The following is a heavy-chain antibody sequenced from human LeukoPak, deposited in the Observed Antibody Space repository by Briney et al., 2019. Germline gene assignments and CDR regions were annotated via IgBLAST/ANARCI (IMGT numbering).Heavy chain of an antibody. J-gene: IGHJ5*02. CDR1: GYSFSSSG. CDR2: ISAYNGNT. D-gene: IGHD2/OR15-2a*01. V-gene: IGHV1-18*01. Sequence: GASVKVSCKASGYSFSSSGISWGRQAPGQGLEWTGWISAYNGNTNHAQKLQGRVTMTTDTSTSTAYMELRSLRSDDTAAYYCVRDPTAAASTDDWFDPWGQGTLVTVSS. CDR3: VRDPTAAASTDDWFDP.